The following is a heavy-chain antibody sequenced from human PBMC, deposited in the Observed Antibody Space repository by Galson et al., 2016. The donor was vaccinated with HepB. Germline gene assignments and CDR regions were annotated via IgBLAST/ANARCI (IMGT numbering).Heavy chain of an antibody. V-gene: IGHV3-30*04. CDR3: AKLDCGRDCPRDD. Sequence: SLRLSCAASGFTFSSYAMHWVRQAPGKGLEWVAVISYEGGDKHYADSVKGRFTVSRDNSKNTLFLQMNSLRVEDTAVYYCAKLDCGRDCPRDDWGQGTQVTVS. CDR2: ISYEGGDK. D-gene: IGHD2-21*02. CDR1: GFTFSSYA. J-gene: IGHJ4*02.